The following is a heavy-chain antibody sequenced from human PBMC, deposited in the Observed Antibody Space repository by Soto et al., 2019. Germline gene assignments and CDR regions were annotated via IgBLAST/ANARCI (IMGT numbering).Heavy chain of an antibody. CDR3: AKDISESIAARDGYFDY. J-gene: IGHJ4*02. CDR2: ISWNSGSI. Sequence: GGSLRLSCAASGFTFDDYAMHWVRQAPGKGLEWVSGISWNSGSIGYADSVKGRFTISRDNAKNSLYLQMNSLRAEDTALYYCAKDISESIAARDGYFDYWGQGTLVTVSS. CDR1: GFTFDDYA. D-gene: IGHD6-6*01. V-gene: IGHV3-9*01.